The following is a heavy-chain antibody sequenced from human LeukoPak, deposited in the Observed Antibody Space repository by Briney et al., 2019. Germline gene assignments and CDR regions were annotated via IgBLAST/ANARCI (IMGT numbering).Heavy chain of an antibody. V-gene: IGHV5-51*01. CDR1: GFNFTAYW. D-gene: IGHD3-22*01. CDR2: SHPINSDT. Sequence: GESLKISCKGSGFNFTAYWIAWVRQMPGKGLEWMGISHPINSDTKYSPSYQGQVTISADKPSSTAYLQWNSLKASDTVMYYCARHQYYYDSSGNYGWFDSWGQGTLVTVSS. CDR3: ARHQYYYDSSGNYGWFDS. J-gene: IGHJ5*01.